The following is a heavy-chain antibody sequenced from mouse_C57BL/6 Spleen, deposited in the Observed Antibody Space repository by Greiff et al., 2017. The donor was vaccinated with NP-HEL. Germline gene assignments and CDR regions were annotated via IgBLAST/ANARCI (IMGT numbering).Heavy chain of an antibody. J-gene: IGHJ1*03. CDR3: ARAPLRYYGSSYWYFDV. Sequence: VQLQQPGTELVKPGASVKLSCKASGYTFTSYWMHWVKQRPGQGLEWIGDINPSNGGTNYNEKFKSKATLTVDKSSSTAYMQLSSLTSEDSAVYYCARAPLRYYGSSYWYFDVWGTGTTVTVSS. CDR1: GYTFTSYW. D-gene: IGHD1-1*01. CDR2: INPSNGGT. V-gene: IGHV1-53*01.